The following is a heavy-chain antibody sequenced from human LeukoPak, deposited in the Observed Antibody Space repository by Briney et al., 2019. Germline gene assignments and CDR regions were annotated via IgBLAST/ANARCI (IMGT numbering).Heavy chain of an antibody. CDR3: AKDPHPPAYCGGDCYPY. J-gene: IGHJ4*02. D-gene: IGHD2-21*01. CDR2: ISYDGSNK. V-gene: IGHV3-30*18. CDR1: GFTFSSYG. Sequence: GRSLRLSCAASGFTFSSYGMHWVRQAPGKGLEWVAVISYDGSNKYYADSVKGRFTISRDNSKNTLYLQMNSLRAEDTAVYYCAKDPHPPAYCGGDCYPYWGQGTLVTVSS.